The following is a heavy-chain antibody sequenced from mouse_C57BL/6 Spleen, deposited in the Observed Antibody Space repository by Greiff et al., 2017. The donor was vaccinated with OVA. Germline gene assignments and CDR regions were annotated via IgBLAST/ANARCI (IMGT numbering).Heavy chain of an antibody. CDR3: ARGWDWFAY. CDR2: IWSGGST. V-gene: IGHV2-2*01. D-gene: IGHD4-1*01. Sequence: QVQLKESGPGLVQPSQRLSITCTVSGFSFTSYGVHWVRQSPGKGLEWLGVIWSGGSTDYNAAFISRLSISKDNSKIQVFFKMNRLQADDTAIYYCARGWDWFAYWGQGTLVTVSA. CDR1: GFSFTSYG. J-gene: IGHJ3*01.